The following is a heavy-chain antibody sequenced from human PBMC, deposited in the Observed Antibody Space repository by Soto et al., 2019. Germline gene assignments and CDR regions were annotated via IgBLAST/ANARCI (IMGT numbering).Heavy chain of an antibody. CDR2: ISGSGDNR. CDR3: ASEGGDFWSGYGG. CDR1: GFTFDDYA. V-gene: IGHV3-9*01. D-gene: IGHD3-3*01. J-gene: IGHJ4*02. Sequence: EVQLVESGGGLVQPGRSLRLSCAASGFTFDDYAMHWVRQAPGKGLEWVSAISGSGDNRYYADFVRGRFTISRDNSKSVVFLQMVSLTAEDSAVYFCASEGGDFWSGYGGRGQGTLVTVS.